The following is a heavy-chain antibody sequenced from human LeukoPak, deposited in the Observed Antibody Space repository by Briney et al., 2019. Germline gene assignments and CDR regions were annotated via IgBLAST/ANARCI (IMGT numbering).Heavy chain of an antibody. Sequence: ASVKVSCKASGYTFTGYYMHWVRQAPGQGLEWMGWINPNSGGTNYAQKFQGRVTMTRDTSISTAYMELSRLRSDDTAVYYCARDLTTVTTQGRLNWFDPWGQGTLVTVSS. CDR1: GYTFTGYY. CDR2: INPNSGGT. D-gene: IGHD4-17*01. V-gene: IGHV1-2*02. CDR3: ARDLTTVTTQGRLNWFDP. J-gene: IGHJ5*02.